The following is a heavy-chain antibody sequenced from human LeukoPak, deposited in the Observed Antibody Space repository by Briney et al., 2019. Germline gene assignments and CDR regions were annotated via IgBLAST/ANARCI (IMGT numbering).Heavy chain of an antibody. CDR2: IYTSGST. D-gene: IGHD3-22*01. CDR1: GGSISSYY. V-gene: IGHV4-4*07. J-gene: IGHJ4*02. Sequence: SETLSLTCTVSGGSISSYYWSWIRQPAGKGLEWIGRIYTSGSTNYNPSLKSRVTMSVDTSKNQFSLKLSSVTAADTAVYYCARTPNSGYQYYFDYWGQGTLVTVSS. CDR3: ARTPNSGYQYYFDY.